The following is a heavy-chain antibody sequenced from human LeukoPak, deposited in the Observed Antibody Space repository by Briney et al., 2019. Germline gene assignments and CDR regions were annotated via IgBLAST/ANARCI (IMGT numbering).Heavy chain of an antibody. V-gene: IGHV1-2*02. Sequence: GASVKVSCKASGCTFTGYYMHWVRQAPGQGLEWMGWINPNSGGTNYAQKFQGRVTMTRDTSISTAYMELSRLRSDDTAVYYCARDQVLWFGELSRWFDPWGQGTLVTVSS. CDR1: GCTFTGYY. J-gene: IGHJ5*02. CDR3: ARDQVLWFGELSRWFDP. CDR2: INPNSGGT. D-gene: IGHD3-10*01.